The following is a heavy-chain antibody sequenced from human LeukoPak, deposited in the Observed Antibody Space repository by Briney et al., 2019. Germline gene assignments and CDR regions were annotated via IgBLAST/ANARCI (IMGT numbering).Heavy chain of an antibody. CDR3: TRLLDDYYGSGSYGDDC. V-gene: IGHV3-73*01. CDR1: GFTFSGSA. CDR2: IRSKANSYAT. Sequence: GGSLRLSCAASGFTFSGSAMHWVRQASGKGLEWVGRIRSKANSYATAYAASVKGRFTISRDDSKNTAYLQMNSLKTEDTAVYYCTRLLDDYYGSGSYGDDCWGQGTLVTVSS. J-gene: IGHJ4*02. D-gene: IGHD3-10*01.